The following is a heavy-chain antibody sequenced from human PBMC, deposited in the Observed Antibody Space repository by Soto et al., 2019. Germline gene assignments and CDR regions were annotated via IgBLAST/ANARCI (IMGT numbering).Heavy chain of an antibody. CDR3: ASRELRYFDWSQESSHTWFDP. CDR2: IIPILGIA. J-gene: IGHJ5*02. CDR1: GGTFSSYT. V-gene: IGHV1-69*02. D-gene: IGHD3-9*01. Sequence: GASVKVSCKASGGTFSSYTISWVRQAPGQGLEWMGRIIPILGIANYAQKFQGRVTITADKSTSTAYMELSSLRSEDTAVYYCASRELRYFDWSQESSHTWFDPWGRGTLVTVSS.